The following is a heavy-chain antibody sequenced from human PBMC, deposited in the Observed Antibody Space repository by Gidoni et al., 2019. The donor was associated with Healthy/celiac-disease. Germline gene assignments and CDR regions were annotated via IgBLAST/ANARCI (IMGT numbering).Heavy chain of an antibody. CDR2: INHSGST. V-gene: IGHV4-34*01. Sequence: QVQLQQWGAGLLTPSETLSLTCAVYGGSFSGYYCSWIRQPPGKGLEWIGEINHSGSTNYNTSLKSRVTISVDTSKNQFSLKLSSVTAADTAVYYCARGGYSYGSRPYYYYYGMDVWGQGTTVTVSS. J-gene: IGHJ6*02. D-gene: IGHD5-18*01. CDR1: GGSFSGYY. CDR3: ARGGYSYGSRPYYYYYGMDV.